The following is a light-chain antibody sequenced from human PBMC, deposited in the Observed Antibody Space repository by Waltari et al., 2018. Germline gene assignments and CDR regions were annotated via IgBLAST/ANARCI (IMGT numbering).Light chain of an antibody. V-gene: IGKV4-1*01. CDR2: WAS. CDR3: QQYYSTPGPT. Sequence: DIVMTQSPDSLAVSLGERATINCKSSQSVLYSANNKNYLAWYQQKPGQPPKLLIYWASTRESGVPDRYSGSGSGRDFTLPINSLQAEDVAVYYCQQYYSTPGPTFGGGTKVEIK. CDR1: QSVLYSANNKNY. J-gene: IGKJ4*01.